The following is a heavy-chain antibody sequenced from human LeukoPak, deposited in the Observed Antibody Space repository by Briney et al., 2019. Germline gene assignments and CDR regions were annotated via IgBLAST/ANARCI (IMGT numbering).Heavy chain of an antibody. CDR3: AREYYYDSSGSYYFDY. CDR1: GYTFTGYY. V-gene: IGHV1-2*04. D-gene: IGHD3-22*01. CDR2: INPNSGGT. Sequence: GASVKVSCEASGYTFTGYYMHWVRQAPGQGLEWMGWINPNSGGTNYAQKFQGWVTMTRDTSISTAYMELSRLRSDDTAVYYCAREYYYDSSGSYYFDYWGQGTLVTVSS. J-gene: IGHJ4*02.